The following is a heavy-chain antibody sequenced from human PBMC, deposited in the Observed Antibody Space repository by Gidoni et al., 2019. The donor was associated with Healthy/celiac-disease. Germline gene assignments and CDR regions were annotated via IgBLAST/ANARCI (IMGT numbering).Heavy chain of an antibody. Sequence: EVQLLESGGGLVQPGGSLRLSCAASGFTFSSDEMNWVRQSPGKGLEWVSYISRSGSTIYYADSVKGRFTISRDNAKNSLYLQMNSLRAEDTAVYYCARADYYDSSGYSYWGQGTLVTVSS. D-gene: IGHD3-22*01. CDR3: ARADYYDSSGYSY. V-gene: IGHV3-48*03. CDR2: ISRSGSTI. CDR1: GFTFSSDE. J-gene: IGHJ4*02.